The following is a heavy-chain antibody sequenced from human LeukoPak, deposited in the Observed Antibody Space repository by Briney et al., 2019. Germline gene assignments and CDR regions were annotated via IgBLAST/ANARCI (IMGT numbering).Heavy chain of an antibody. CDR2: IYYSWST. D-gene: IGHD2-15*01. CDR1: GGSISSYY. V-gene: IGHV4-59*01. J-gene: IGHJ2*01. Sequence: PSETLSLTCTVSGGSISSYYWSWIRQPPGKGLEWIGYIYYSWSTNYNPSLKSRVTISVDTSKNQFSLKLSSVTAADTAVYYCARAPGYCSGGSCRRSYWYFDLWGRGTLVTVSS. CDR3: ARAPGYCSGGSCRRSYWYFDL.